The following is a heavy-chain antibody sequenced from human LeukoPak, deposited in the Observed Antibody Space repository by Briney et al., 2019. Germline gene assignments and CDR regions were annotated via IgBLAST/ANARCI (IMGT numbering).Heavy chain of an antibody. V-gene: IGHV3-23*01. CDR2: FSGSGVST. D-gene: IGHD6-13*01. J-gene: IGHJ4*02. CDR3: ARDFGSSWYYFDY. Sequence: GGSLRLSCAASGFTLRNYAMSWVRQAPGKGLEWVSAFSGSGVSTHYADSVKGRFTISRDNAKNSLYLQMNSLRAEDTAVYYCARDFGSSWYYFDYWGQGTLVTVSS. CDR1: GFTLRNYA.